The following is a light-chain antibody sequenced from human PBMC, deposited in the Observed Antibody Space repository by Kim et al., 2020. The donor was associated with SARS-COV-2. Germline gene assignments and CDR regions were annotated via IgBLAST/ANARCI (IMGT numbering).Light chain of an antibody. Sequence: RATLNCKSSQTGLYNSNNKNYLAGYQQKPGQAPKLLIYWASIRESGVADRFSGSGSETDFTLTISSLQAEDVAVYYCQQYYSTPPSFGQGNKLEI. CDR3: QQYYSTPPS. CDR2: WAS. V-gene: IGKV4-1*01. J-gene: IGKJ2*03. CDR1: QTGLYNSNNKNY.